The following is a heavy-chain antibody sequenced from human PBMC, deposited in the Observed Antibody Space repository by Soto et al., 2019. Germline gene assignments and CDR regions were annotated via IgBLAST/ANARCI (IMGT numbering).Heavy chain of an antibody. CDR2: IYSGGTI. CDR3: AREVIYGGKLCDY. V-gene: IGHV3-66*02. J-gene: IGHJ4*02. Sequence: AGGSQRLSSAASGFTVSSNYRRWVRQAPGKGLEWVSVIYSGGTIYYADSVKGRFTISRDNSKNTLYLQMNSLRAEDTAVYYCAREVIYGGKLCDYWGQGTLVTVSS. D-gene: IGHD4-17*01. CDR1: GFTVSSNY.